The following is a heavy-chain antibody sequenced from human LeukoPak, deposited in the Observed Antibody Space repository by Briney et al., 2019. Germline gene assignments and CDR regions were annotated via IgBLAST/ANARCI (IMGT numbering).Heavy chain of an antibody. CDR3: ARLSQTPDYYGGGGYYFLGY. CDR2: MNPNTGNT. V-gene: IGHV1-8*01. Sequence: ASVKVSCKASRYTFTSYDIKWVRQAPGQGLEWMGWMNPNTGNTGYAQKFQGRVTMTRDTSINTAYLELRSLRSDDTAIYYCARLSQTPDYYGGGGYYFLGYWGQGTLVTVSS. J-gene: IGHJ4*02. CDR1: RYTFTSYD. D-gene: IGHD3-22*01.